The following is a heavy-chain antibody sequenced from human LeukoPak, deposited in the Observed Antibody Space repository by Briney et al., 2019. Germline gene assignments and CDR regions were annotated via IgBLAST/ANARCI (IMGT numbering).Heavy chain of an antibody. Sequence: SETLSLTCAVSSYSISSGSYWGWIRPSPGKGLEWVGSIFHSGNSYYNPSLKSRLTMSVDTSKNQFSLKLSSVTAADTAVYYCARRKLQYCSGGSCYGGLYNWFDPWGQGTLVTVSS. V-gene: IGHV4-38-2*01. J-gene: IGHJ5*02. CDR1: SYSISSGSY. CDR3: ARRKLQYCSGGSCYGGLYNWFDP. CDR2: IFHSGNS. D-gene: IGHD2-15*01.